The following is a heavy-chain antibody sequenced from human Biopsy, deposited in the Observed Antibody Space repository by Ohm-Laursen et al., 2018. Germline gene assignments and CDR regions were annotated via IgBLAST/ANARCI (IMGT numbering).Heavy chain of an antibody. D-gene: IGHD3/OR15-3a*01. V-gene: IGHV4-59*08. CDR2: RFHSGGP. Sequence: GTLSLTWPVSGGSITADFWTWIRQTPGERLEWIGYRFHSGGPIYNPSLKSRVTISVDTSKSQFSLTLPSVTAADTAVYYCVRLNRRGNIIFFDYWGRGTLVTVSS. J-gene: IGHJ4*02. CDR3: VRLNRRGNIIFFDY. CDR1: GGSITADF.